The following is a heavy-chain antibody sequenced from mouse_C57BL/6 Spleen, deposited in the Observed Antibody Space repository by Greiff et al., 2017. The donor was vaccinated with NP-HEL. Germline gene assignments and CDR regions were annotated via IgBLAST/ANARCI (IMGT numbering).Heavy chain of an antibody. V-gene: IGHV1-42*01. CDR1: GYSFTGYY. CDR2: INPSTGGT. D-gene: IGHD4-1*01. J-gene: IGHJ4*01. Sequence: EVQLQQSGPELVKPGASVKISCKASGYSFTGYYMNWVKQSPEKSLEWIGEINPSTGGTTYNQKFKAKATLTVDKSSSTAYMQLKSLTSEDSAVYYCARRGGWEDYWGQGTSVTVSS. CDR3: ARRGGWEDY.